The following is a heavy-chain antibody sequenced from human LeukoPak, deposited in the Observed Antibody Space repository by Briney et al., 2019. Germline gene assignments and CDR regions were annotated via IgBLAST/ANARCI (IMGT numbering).Heavy chain of an antibody. V-gene: IGHV3-30*02. CDR1: GFTFSSYG. J-gene: IGHJ3*02. Sequence: GGSLRLSCAASGFTFSSYGMHWVRQAPGKGLEWVAFIRYGGSNKYYADSVRGRFTISRDNSKNTLYLQMNSLRAEDTAVYYCAKVKYDSQRGAFDIWGQGTMVTVSS. D-gene: IGHD3-22*01. CDR2: IRYGGSNK. CDR3: AKVKYDSQRGAFDI.